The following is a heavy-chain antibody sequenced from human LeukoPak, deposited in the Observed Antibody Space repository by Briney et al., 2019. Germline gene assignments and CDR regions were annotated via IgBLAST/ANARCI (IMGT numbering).Heavy chain of an antibody. V-gene: IGHV3-15*01. CDR3: TTTYYDFWSGYYPDFDY. J-gene: IGHJ4*02. CDR1: GFTLSNAW. Sequence: GGSLRLSCAASGFTLSNAWMSWVRQAPGKGLEWVGRIKSKTDGGTTDYAAPVKGRFTISRDDSKNTLYLQMNSLKTEDTAVYYCTTTYYDFWSGYYPDFDYWGQGTLVTVSS. D-gene: IGHD3-3*01. CDR2: IKSKTDGGTT.